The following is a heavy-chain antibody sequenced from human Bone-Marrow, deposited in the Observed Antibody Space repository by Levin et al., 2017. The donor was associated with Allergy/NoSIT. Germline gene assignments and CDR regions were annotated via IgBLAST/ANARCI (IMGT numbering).Heavy chain of an antibody. CDR3: ARGPPGDWYFDL. J-gene: IGHJ2*01. CDR1: GGTFSTYT. V-gene: IGHV1-69*02. CDR2: ITPILGIA. Sequence: KISCSASGGTFSTYTLSWVRQAPVRQAPGQGLEWLGRITPILGIATYAQEFQDRVTITADRSTSTAYMELSSLNSDDTAVYFCARGPPGDWYFDLWGRGTLVIVSS.